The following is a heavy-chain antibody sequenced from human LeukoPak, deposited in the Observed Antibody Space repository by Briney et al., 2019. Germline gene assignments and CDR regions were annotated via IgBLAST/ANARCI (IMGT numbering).Heavy chain of an antibody. CDR3: AGGLRTTVTTVFDY. V-gene: IGHV4-34*01. Sequence: SETLSLTCAVYGGSFSGYYWSWIRQPPGKGLEWIGEINHSGSTNYNPSLKSRVTISVDTSKNQFSLKLSSVTAADTAVYYCAGGLRTTVTTVFDYWGQGTLVTVSS. CDR1: GGSFSGYY. D-gene: IGHD4-17*01. CDR2: INHSGST. J-gene: IGHJ4*02.